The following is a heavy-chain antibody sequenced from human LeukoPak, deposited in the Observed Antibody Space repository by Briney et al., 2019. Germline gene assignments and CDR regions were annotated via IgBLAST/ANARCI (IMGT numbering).Heavy chain of an antibody. CDR1: SGYISNSNYC. J-gene: IGHJ4*02. CDR3: ARYYGSGRGTDY. V-gene: IGHV4-39*01. CDR2: IFYDGSS. Sequence: SETLSLTCTVSSGYISNSNYCWGWIRQPPGKGLEWIGSIFYDGSSDYNPSLKSRVTISVDTSKNNFSLKVKSVTAADTGVYFCARYYGSGRGTDYWGQGTLVTVSS. D-gene: IGHD3-10*01.